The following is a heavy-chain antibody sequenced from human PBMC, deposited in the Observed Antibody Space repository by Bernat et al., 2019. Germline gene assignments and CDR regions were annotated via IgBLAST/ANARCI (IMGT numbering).Heavy chain of an antibody. V-gene: IGHV3-30*18. Sequence: QVQLVESGGGVVQPGRSRRLSCAASGFTFSSYGMHWVRQAPGKGLEGGAVISYDGSNKYYADSVKGRFTISRDNSKNTLYLQMTSLRAEDTAVYYCAKDRGYCSGGSCYVYGMDVWGQGTTVTVSS. CDR3: AKDRGYCSGGSCYVYGMDV. CDR1: GFTFSSYG. J-gene: IGHJ6*02. D-gene: IGHD2-15*01. CDR2: ISYDGSNK.